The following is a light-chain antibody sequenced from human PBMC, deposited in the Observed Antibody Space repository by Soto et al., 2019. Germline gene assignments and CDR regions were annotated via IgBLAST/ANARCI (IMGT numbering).Light chain of an antibody. CDR3: QQSFSIPLT. CDR1: QSISSY. J-gene: IGKJ4*01. Sequence: DIQMTQSPSSLSASVRDRVTITCRASQSISSYLNWYQQKPGKAPKLLIYAASSLQSGVPSRFSGSGSGTDFTLTISNLQPEDCAIYYCQQSFSIPLTFGGGTKVDIK. CDR2: AAS. V-gene: IGKV1-39*01.